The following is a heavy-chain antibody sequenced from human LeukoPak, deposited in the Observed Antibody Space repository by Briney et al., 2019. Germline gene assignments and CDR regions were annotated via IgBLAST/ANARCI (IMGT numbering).Heavy chain of an antibody. V-gene: IGHV3-21*01. CDR2: NSSSSSYI. CDR3: ARDFGDFYDSSGPNRPSFDY. CDR1: GFAFSSYS. Sequence: GGSLRLSXAASGFAFSSYSMNWVSQAPGKGLEWVSSNSSSSSYIYYADSVKGRFTISRDNAKNSLYLQMNSLRAEDTAVYYCARDFGDFYDSSGPNRPSFDYWGQGTLVTVSS. D-gene: IGHD3-22*01. J-gene: IGHJ4*02.